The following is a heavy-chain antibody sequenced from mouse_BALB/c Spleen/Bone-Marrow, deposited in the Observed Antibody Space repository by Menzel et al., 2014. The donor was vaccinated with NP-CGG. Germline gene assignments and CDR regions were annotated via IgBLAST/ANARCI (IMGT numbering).Heavy chain of an antibody. D-gene: IGHD2-1*01. CDR3: TRGRGDYYGNYWFAY. V-gene: IGHV5-6*01. J-gene: IGHJ3*01. CDR1: GFTFSSYG. CDR2: ISSGGSYT. Sequence: EVKLVESGGDLVKPGGSLKLSCAASGFTFSSYGMSWVRQTPDKRLEWVATISSGGSYTYYPDSVKGRFTISRDNAKNTLYLQMSSLKSEDTAMYYCTRGRGDYYGNYWFAYWGQGTLVTVSA.